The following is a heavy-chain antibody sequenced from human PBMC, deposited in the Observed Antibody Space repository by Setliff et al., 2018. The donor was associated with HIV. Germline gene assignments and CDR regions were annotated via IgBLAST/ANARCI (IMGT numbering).Heavy chain of an antibody. V-gene: IGHV4-4*08. CDR1: SVYISNYH. CDR3: ARLLEGPDYSSDFRYFDWFPDV. D-gene: IGHD3-9*01. J-gene: IGHJ4*02. CDR2: IHTTGSP. Sequence: SETLSLTCTISSVYISNYHWGWIRQPPGRGLEWIGSIHTTGSPKNNPSLQSRVSISIDMAKSLFSLELSSVTAADTAVYYCARLLEGPDYSSDFRYFDWFPDVWGQGTLVTVSS.